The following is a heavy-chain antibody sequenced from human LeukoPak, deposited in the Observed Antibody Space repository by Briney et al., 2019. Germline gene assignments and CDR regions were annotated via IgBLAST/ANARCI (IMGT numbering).Heavy chain of an antibody. V-gene: IGHV1-69*13. D-gene: IGHD2-2*01. Sequence: SVKVSCKVSGYTLTELSMHWVRQAPGQGLEWMGGIIPIFGTANYAQKFQGRVTITADESTSTAYMELSSLRSEDTAVYYCARASRPRGYCSSTSCFYYYYYYMDVWGKGTTVTISS. CDR3: ARASRPRGYCSSTSCFYYYYYYMDV. CDR1: GYTLTELS. CDR2: IIPIFGTA. J-gene: IGHJ6*03.